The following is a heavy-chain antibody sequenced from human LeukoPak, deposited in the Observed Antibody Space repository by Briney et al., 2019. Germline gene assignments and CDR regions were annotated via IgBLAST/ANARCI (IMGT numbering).Heavy chain of an antibody. D-gene: IGHD6-13*01. V-gene: IGHV1-18*01. CDR3: AREFVSHSSWYKGFYYYYYMDV. Sequence: GASVKVSCKAPGYTFTSYGISWVRQAPGQGLEWMGWISAYNGNTNYAQKLQGRVTMTTDTSTSTAYMELRSLRSDDTAVYYCAREFVSHSSWYKGFYYYYYMDVWGKGTTVTISS. J-gene: IGHJ6*03. CDR1: GYTFTSYG. CDR2: ISAYNGNT.